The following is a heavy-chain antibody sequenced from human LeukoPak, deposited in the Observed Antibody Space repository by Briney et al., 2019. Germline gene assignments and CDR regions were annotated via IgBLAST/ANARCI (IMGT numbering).Heavy chain of an antibody. J-gene: IGHJ4*02. CDR1: GYTFSNYA. CDR3: AKGLPSKNYYDSSGGFDY. Sequence: ASVKVSCKASGYTFSNYAITWVRRAPGQGLEWMGWISTDNGNTNYAQRFQGRITMTTDTSTNTAYMELRSLRAEDTALYYCAKGLPSKNYYDSSGGFDYWGQGTLVTVSS. V-gene: IGHV1-18*01. CDR2: ISTDNGNT. D-gene: IGHD3-22*01.